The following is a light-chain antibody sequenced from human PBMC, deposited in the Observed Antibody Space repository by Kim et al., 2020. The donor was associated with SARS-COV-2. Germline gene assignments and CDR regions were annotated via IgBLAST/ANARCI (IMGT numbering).Light chain of an antibody. J-gene: IGLJ2*01. V-gene: IGLV4-60*03. CDR2: LEGSGSY. CDR3: ETWDSTTGV. Sequence: SVKLTCTLSSGHSSYIIAWHQQQPGKAPRYLMKLEGSGSYNKGSGVPDRFSGSSSGADRYLTISNLQSEDEADYYCETWDSTTGVFGGGTQLTVL. CDR1: SGHSSYI.